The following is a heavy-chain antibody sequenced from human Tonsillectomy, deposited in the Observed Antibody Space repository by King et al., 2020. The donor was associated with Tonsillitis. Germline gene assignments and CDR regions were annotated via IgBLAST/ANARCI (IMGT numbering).Heavy chain of an antibody. D-gene: IGHD6-13*01. Sequence: TLKESGPVLVKPTETLTLTCTVSGFSLSNARMGVSWIRQPPGKALEWLAHIFSNDEKSYSTSLKSRLTISKDTAKSQVVLTMTNMDPVDTATFYCARRAGYSSSWYYAFDIWGQGTMVTVSS. CDR3: ARRAGYSSSWYYAFDI. J-gene: IGHJ3*02. V-gene: IGHV2-26*01. CDR1: GFSLSNARMG. CDR2: IFSNDEK.